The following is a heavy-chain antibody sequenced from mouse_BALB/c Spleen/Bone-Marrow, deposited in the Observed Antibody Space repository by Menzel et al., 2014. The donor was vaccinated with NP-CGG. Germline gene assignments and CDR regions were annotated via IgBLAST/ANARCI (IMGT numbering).Heavy chain of an antibody. CDR2: ISGGTSNT. CDR3: VRGGYYVRSYFDY. CDR1: GFNFRSFG. D-gene: IGHD2-3*01. Sequence: EVKLVESGGGLVQPGGSRKLSCAASGFNFRSFGMHWARQAPEKGLEWVAYISGGTSNTYYAAKVQGRFTISRDNPNNTLFLQMTSLMSEDAAMDYCVRGGYYVRSYFDYWGQGTTLTVSA. V-gene: IGHV5-17*02. J-gene: IGHJ2*01.